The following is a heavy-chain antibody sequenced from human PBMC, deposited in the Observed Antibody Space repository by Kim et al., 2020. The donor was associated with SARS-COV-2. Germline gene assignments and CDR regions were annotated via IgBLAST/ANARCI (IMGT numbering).Heavy chain of an antibody. J-gene: IGHJ4*02. Sequence: QKLQGRVTMTTDTSTSTAYMELRSLRSDDTAVYYCARDPGGAYGGTPFDYWGQGTLVTVSS. D-gene: IGHD4-17*01. CDR3: ARDPGGAYGGTPFDY. V-gene: IGHV1-18*01.